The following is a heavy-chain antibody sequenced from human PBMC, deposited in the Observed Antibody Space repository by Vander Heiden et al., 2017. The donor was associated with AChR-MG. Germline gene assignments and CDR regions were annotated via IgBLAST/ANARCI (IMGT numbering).Heavy chain of an antibody. Sequence: QVQLVESGGGVAQPWGSLRHSCAASGFTFSSFGMHRVRQAPGKGLEWVAFIRYDGSNKYYADSVKGRFTISRDNSKNTLYLQMNSLRAEDTAVYYCAKPLTGPDYCWGQGTLVTVSS. CDR1: GFTFSSFG. V-gene: IGHV3-30*02. CDR2: IRYDGSNK. D-gene: IGHD3-9*01. CDR3: AKPLTGPDYC. J-gene: IGHJ4*02.